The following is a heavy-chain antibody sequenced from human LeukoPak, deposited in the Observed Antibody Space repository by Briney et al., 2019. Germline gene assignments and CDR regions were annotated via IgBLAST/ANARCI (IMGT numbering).Heavy chain of an antibody. CDR1: GGSISSHY. D-gene: IGHD6-13*01. Sequence: SETLSLTCTVPGGSISSHYWSWIRQPPGKGLEWSGYIYYTGGINCNPSLKSRVTISVDTSKNQFSLKLSSVTAADTAVYYCARVDSSNWYDSRGYFDYWGQGTLVSVSS. V-gene: IGHV4-59*11. J-gene: IGHJ4*02. CDR2: IYYTGGI. CDR3: ARVDSSNWYDSRGYFDY.